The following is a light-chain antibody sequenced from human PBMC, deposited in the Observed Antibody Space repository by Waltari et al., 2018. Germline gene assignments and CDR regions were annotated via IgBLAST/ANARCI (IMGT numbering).Light chain of an antibody. J-gene: IGLJ3*02. CDR3: ASWDDGLNGWV. Sequence: QSVLTQAPSASGTPGQRVIISCSGSSSNIGNNPVNWYQQVPGTAPKLLIFYNNEMPSWVPDRLSGSKSGTSASLAISGLQSEDEADYYCASWDDGLNGWVFGGGTRLTVL. CDR2: YNN. V-gene: IGLV1-44*01. CDR1: SSNIGNNP.